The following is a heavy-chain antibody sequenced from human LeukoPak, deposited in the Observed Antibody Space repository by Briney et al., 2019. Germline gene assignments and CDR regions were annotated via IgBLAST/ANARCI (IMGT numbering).Heavy chain of an antibody. Sequence: PGGSLRLSCAASGFTFDDYAMHWVRQAPGKGLEWVSLISGDGGSTYYADSVKGRFTISRDNSKNSLYLQMNSLRTEDTALYYCAKDGIAVAATSNYFDHWGQGTLVTVSS. D-gene: IGHD6-19*01. CDR2: ISGDGGST. V-gene: IGHV3-43*02. CDR3: AKDGIAVAATSNYFDH. J-gene: IGHJ4*02. CDR1: GFTFDDYA.